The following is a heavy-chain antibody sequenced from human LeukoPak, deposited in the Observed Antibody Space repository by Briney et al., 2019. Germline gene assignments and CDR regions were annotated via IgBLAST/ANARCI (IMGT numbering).Heavy chain of an antibody. V-gene: IGHV4-59*08. D-gene: IGHD3-10*01. CDR3: ARHLTSFAHYGSGSGAFRYDAFDI. J-gene: IGHJ3*02. Sequence: SETLSLTCTVSGGFISAYYWSWIRQPPGKGLEWIGYIYYSGKTNYNPSLKSRVTISVDTSENQFSLRLTSVTAADTAVYYCARHLTSFAHYGSGSGAFRYDAFDIWGQGTMVTVSS. CDR2: IYYSGKT. CDR1: GGFISAYY.